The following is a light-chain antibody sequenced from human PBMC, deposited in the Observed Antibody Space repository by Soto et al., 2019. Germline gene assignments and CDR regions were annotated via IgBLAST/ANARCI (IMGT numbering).Light chain of an antibody. V-gene: IGLV2-14*01. J-gene: IGLJ1*01. CDR3: SSYTSSSNYV. CDR1: SSDVGNYNY. CDR2: DVS. Sequence: QSALTQPASVSGSPGQSITISCTGTSSDVGNYNYVSWYQQHPGKAPKLMIHDVSNRPSGVSNRFSGSKSGNTASLTISGLQAEDEADYYCSSYTSSSNYVFGTGTKVTVL.